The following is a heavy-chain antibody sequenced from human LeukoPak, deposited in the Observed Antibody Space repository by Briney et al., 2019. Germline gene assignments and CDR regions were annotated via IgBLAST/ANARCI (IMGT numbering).Heavy chain of an antibody. D-gene: IGHD3-22*01. CDR3: ARGVPDYYDSSGYYYDY. Sequence: PSETLSLTCTVSGGSISSGDYYWSWIRQPPGKGLEWIGYIYYSGSTNYNPSLKSRVTISVDTSKNQFSLKLSSVTAADTAVYYCARGVPDYYDSSGYYYDYWGQGTLVTVSS. J-gene: IGHJ4*02. V-gene: IGHV4-61*08. CDR1: GGSISSGDYY. CDR2: IYYSGST.